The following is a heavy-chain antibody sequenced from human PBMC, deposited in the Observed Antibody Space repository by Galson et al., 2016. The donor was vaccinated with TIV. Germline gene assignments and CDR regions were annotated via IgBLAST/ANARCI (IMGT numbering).Heavy chain of an antibody. D-gene: IGHD1-1*01. J-gene: IGHJ4*02. Sequence: SLRLSCAASGFTFGSYGMHWVRQAPGKGLEWVAVIWFDGSNDRYADSVKGRFTISRDNSKGTLYLQMNSLRAEDTAMYYCARGELATTKILFDYWGQGTLVTVSS. V-gene: IGHV3-33*01. CDR3: ARGELATTKILFDY. CDR1: GFTFGSYG. CDR2: IWFDGSND.